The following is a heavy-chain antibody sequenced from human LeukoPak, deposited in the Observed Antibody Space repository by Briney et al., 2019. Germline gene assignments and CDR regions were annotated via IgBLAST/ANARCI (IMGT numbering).Heavy chain of an antibody. D-gene: IGHD6-6*01. Sequence: GGSLRLSCAVSGFTFSGFWMSWSRQAPGKGLEWVASINSDESEGYYADVVKGRFTISRDNAKNSLYLQINSLRAEDTAVYYCARSSYSSSSSVWGQGTMVTVSS. CDR3: ARSSYSSSSSV. J-gene: IGHJ3*01. CDR2: INSDESEG. CDR1: GFTFSGFW. V-gene: IGHV3-7*03.